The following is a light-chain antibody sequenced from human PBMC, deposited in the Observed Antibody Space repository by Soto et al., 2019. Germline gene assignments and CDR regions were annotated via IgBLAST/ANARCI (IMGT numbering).Light chain of an antibody. CDR1: SSDVGGYNY. Sequence: QSALTQPASVSGSPGQSITISCTGTSSDVGGYNYVSWYQQHPGKAPKLMIYEVSNRPSGVSNRFSGSKSGNTASLTISGLQAEDEADYYCSSYRSSSVVFGGGTKVTVL. V-gene: IGLV2-14*01. CDR3: SSYRSSSVV. CDR2: EVS. J-gene: IGLJ2*01.